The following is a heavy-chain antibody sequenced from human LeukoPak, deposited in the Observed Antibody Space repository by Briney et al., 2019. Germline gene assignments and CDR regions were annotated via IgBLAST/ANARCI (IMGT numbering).Heavy chain of an antibody. Sequence: SETLSLTCNVSGGSISNYYWSWIRQPAGKGLEWFGRIYTSGSTNYNPSLKSRVTMSVDTSKNQFTLNLSSVTAADTAVYYCARGSGYSYGYPLDYWGQGTLVTVSS. CDR2: IYTSGST. J-gene: IGHJ4*02. V-gene: IGHV4-4*07. D-gene: IGHD5-18*01. CDR3: ARGSGYSYGYPLDY. CDR1: GGSISNYY.